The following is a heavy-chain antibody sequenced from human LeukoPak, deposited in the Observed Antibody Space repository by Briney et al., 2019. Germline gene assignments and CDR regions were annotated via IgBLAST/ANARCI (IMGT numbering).Heavy chain of an antibody. CDR3: ARSIWGSYDFWSGLRNFDY. J-gene: IGHJ4*02. CDR2: IIPIFGTA. CDR1: RGTFSSYA. Sequence: GSSVKVSCKASRGTFSSYAISWVRQAPGQGLEWMGGIIPIFGTANYAQKFQGRVTITADESTSTAYMELSSLRSEDTAVYYCARSIWGSYDFWSGLRNFDYWGQGTLVTVSS. V-gene: IGHV1-69*01. D-gene: IGHD3-3*01.